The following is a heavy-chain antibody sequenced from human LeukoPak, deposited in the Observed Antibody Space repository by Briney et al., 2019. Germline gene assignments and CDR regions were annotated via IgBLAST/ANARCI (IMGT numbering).Heavy chain of an antibody. Sequence: SETLSLTCTASGGSISRYYRSWIRQPPGKGLEWIGYIYYRGGTNYNPAFKSRVTISVDTSKKKFYWNLSSVTAADTAVYYCARMVVAATQRYFQHWGQGTLVTVSS. CDR1: GGSISRYY. D-gene: IGHD2-15*01. CDR2: IYYRGGT. CDR3: ARMVVAATQRYFQH. J-gene: IGHJ1*01. V-gene: IGHV4-59*01.